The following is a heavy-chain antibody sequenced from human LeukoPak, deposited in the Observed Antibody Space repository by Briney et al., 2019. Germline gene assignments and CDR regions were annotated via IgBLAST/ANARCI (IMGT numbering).Heavy chain of an antibody. D-gene: IGHD4-17*01. Sequence: GESLKISCKGSGYSFTSYWIGWVRQMPGKGLEWMGIIYPGDSDTRYSPSFQGQVTISADKSISTAYLQWSSLKASDTAMYYCARTLSSSTVTTYFTYWGQGTLVTVSP. V-gene: IGHV5-51*01. CDR3: ARTLSSSTVTTYFTY. CDR1: GYSFTSYW. CDR2: IYPGDSDT. J-gene: IGHJ4*02.